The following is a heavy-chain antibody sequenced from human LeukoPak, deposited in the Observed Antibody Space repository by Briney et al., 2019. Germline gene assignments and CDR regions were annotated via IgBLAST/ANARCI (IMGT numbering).Heavy chain of an antibody. D-gene: IGHD3-16*01. CDR1: GFSFNNDW. CDR2: ISQDESEK. V-gene: IGHV3-7*01. CDR3: TRRLDE. J-gene: IGHJ4*02. Sequence: GGSLRLSCATPGFSFNNDWMDWVRQAPGKGLEWVANISQDESEKNCLDSIKCRYTISSDNAQNSLYLQVTGMRVEDTAVYYCTRRLDEWGQGTLVTVSS.